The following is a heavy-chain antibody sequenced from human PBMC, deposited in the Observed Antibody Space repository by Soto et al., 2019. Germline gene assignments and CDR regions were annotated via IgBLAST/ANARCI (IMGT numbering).Heavy chain of an antibody. Sequence: QVQLVQSGAEVKKPGASVKVSCKASGYTFTDYFIHWVRQAPGQGFEWMGWINPNSRGTNYAQKFQARVTMTRDTSNSTAYMELRGLTSDDTAVYYCARVTLKAGNWFDPWGQGTLVTVSS. V-gene: IGHV1-2*02. J-gene: IGHJ5*02. CDR2: INPNSRGT. CDR3: ARVTLKAGNWFDP. CDR1: GYTFTDYF.